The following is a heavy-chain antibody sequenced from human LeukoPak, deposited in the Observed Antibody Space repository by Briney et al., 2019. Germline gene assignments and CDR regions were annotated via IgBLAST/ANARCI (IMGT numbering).Heavy chain of an antibody. J-gene: IGHJ4*02. CDR3: ARSVYIVVEYYFDC. V-gene: IGHV4-39*01. CDR2: ICYSGST. CDR1: GGSISSSSYC. Sequence: SETLSLTCTVSGGSISSSSYCWGWIRQPPGKGLEWIGTICYSGSTFYDPSLKSRVTISVDTSKNQFSLRLSSVTAADTAVYYCARSVYIVVEYYFDCWGQGALVTVSS. D-gene: IGHD2-15*01.